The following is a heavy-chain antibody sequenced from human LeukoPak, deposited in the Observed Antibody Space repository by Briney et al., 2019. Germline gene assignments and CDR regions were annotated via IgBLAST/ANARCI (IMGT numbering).Heavy chain of an antibody. CDR3: ARAPSGYSSGRIDY. V-gene: IGHV4-31*03. CDR2: IYYSGST. CDR1: GGSISSGGYY. Sequence: TSGTLSLTCTVSGGSISSGGYYWSWIRQHPGKGLEWIGYIYYSGSTYYNPSLKSRVTISVDTSKNQFSLKLSSVTAADTAVYYCARAPSGYSSGRIDYWGQGTLVTVSS. D-gene: IGHD6-19*01. J-gene: IGHJ4*02.